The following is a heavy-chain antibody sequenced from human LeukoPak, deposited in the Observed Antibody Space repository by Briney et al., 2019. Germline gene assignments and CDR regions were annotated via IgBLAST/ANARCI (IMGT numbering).Heavy chain of an antibody. CDR2: ICYDGSNK. Sequence: PGGSLRLSCAASGFSFSNYDMHWVRQAPGKGLEWVAVICYDGSNKYYADSVKGRFTISRDNSKNTLYLQMNSLRVEDTAVYYCARGDPTVTTKQNLDYWGQGTLVTVSS. J-gene: IGHJ4*02. V-gene: IGHV3-33*01. CDR1: GFSFSNYD. D-gene: IGHD4-17*01. CDR3: ARGDPTVTTKQNLDY.